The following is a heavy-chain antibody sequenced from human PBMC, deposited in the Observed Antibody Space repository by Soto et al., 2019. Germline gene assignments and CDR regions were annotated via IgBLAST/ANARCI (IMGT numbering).Heavy chain of an antibody. CDR2: INAGNGYT. D-gene: IGHD6-19*01. V-gene: IGHV1-3*05. CDR3: ARAVAVPADFDY. CDR1: GYTFTGYA. J-gene: IGHJ4*02. Sequence: QVQLVQSGAEEKKPGASVKVSCKASGYTFTGYAMHWVRQGPGQRLEWMGWINAGNGYTKYSQKFQGRVTITRDTAASRAYMDLSSLRSEDTAVYYCARAVAVPADFDYWGQGTLVTVSS.